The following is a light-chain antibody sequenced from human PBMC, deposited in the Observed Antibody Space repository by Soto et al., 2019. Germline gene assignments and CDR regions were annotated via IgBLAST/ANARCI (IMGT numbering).Light chain of an antibody. V-gene: IGLV2-14*01. CDR1: SSDVGSGNF. CDR2: EVT. Sequence: QSVLTQPASVSGSPGQSMTISCTGTSSDVGSGNFVSWFQQHPGKAPKLMIYEVTNRPSGVSYRFSGSKSGNTASLTISGLQAEDEADYYCSSFTTTNTWVFGGGTKLTV. CDR3: SSFTTTNTWV. J-gene: IGLJ3*02.